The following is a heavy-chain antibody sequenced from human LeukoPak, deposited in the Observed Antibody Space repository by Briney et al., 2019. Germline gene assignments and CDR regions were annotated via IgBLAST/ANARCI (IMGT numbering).Heavy chain of an antibody. CDR1: GFTFSSYA. CDR2: ISYDESNK. Sequence: GRSLRLSCAASGFTFSSYAMHWVRQAPGKGLEWVAVISYDESNKYYADSVQGRFTISRDNSKNTLYLQMNSLRTEDTAVYYCARAGGYSYGDLTFDIWGQGTMVTVSS. V-gene: IGHV3-30*04. D-gene: IGHD5-18*01. J-gene: IGHJ3*02. CDR3: ARAGGYSYGDLTFDI.